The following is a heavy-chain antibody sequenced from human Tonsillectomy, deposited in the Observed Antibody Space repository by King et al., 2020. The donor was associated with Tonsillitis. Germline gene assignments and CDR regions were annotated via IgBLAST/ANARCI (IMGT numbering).Heavy chain of an antibody. J-gene: IGHJ5*02. CDR3: ARPTCSGGSCYIYGSHYFDP. CDR2: INHSGST. D-gene: IGHD2-15*01. V-gene: IGHV4-34*01. CDR1: GGSFSSYS. Sequence: HVQLQQWGAGLWKPSETLSLTCAVYGGSFSSYSWSWIRQPPGKGLEWIGEINHSGSTSYNPSLKSRVTISVDTSKNQFSLKLSSVTAADTAVYYCARPTCSGGSCYIYGSHYFDPWGQGTLVTVSS.